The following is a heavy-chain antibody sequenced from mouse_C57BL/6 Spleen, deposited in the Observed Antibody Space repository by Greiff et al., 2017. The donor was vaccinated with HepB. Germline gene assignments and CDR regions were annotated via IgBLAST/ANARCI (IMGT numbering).Heavy chain of an antibody. CDR2: ISYDGSN. Sequence: EVQLQESGPGLVKPSQSLSLTCSVTGYSITSGYYWNWIRQFPGNKLEWMGYISYDGSNNYNPSLKNRISITRDTSKNQFFLKLNSVTTEDTATYYCAREADDGYYFDYWGQGTTLTVS. CDR1: GYSITSGYY. J-gene: IGHJ2*01. V-gene: IGHV3-6*01. CDR3: AREADDGYYFDY. D-gene: IGHD2-3*01.